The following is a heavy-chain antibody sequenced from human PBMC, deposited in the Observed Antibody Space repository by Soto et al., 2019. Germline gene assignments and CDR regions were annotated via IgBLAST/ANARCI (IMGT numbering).Heavy chain of an antibody. CDR1: GFTFTSSA. D-gene: IGHD6-13*01. J-gene: IGHJ6*02. Sequence: ASVKVSCKASGFTFTSSAVQWVRQARGQRLEWIGWIVVGSGNTNYAQKFQERVTITRDMSTSTAYMELSSLRSEDTAVYYCAAGEGSSSWYSRRLVPPYYYYYGMDVWG. V-gene: IGHV1-58*01. CDR2: IVVGSGNT. CDR3: AAGEGSSSWYSRRLVPPYYYYYGMDV.